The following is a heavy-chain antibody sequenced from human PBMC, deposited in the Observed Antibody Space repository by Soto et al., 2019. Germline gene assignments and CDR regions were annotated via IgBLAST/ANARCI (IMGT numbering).Heavy chain of an antibody. CDR3: ARDKITGLFDY. J-gene: IGHJ4*02. CDR2: IFYFGST. V-gene: IGHV4-59*12. D-gene: IGHD2-8*02. Sequence: PSETLSLTCTVSGGSISSYYWSWIRQTPGKGLEWIGYIFYFGSTNYNPSLKSRVTLSIDTSKNQFSLKLTSVTAADTAVYYCARDKITGLFDYWGQGTLVTVSS. CDR1: GGSISSYY.